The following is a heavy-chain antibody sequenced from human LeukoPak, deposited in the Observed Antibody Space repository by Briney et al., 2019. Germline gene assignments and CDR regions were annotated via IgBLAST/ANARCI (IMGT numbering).Heavy chain of an antibody. V-gene: IGHV3-74*01. J-gene: IGHJ4*02. CDR1: GFTFSSYW. CDR2: INSDGSST. CDR3: ARDHRYYGSGSLFDY. D-gene: IGHD3-10*01. Sequence: SGGSLRLSCAASGFTFSSYWMHWVRQAPGKGLVWVSRINSDGSSTSYADSVKGRFTISRDNAKNTLYLQMNSLRAEDTAVYYCARDHRYYGSGSLFDYWGQGTLVTVSS.